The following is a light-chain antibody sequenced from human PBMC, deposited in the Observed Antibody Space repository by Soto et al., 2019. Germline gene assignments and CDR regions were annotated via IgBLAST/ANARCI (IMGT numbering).Light chain of an antibody. V-gene: IGKV1-33*01. CDR3: QQYDNLALN. Sequence: DIQMTQSQSSLSASVGDRVTITCQASQDISKYLNWYQQKPRKAPKLLIYDPSNLETGVPSRFSGSGSGKDFTFTISSLQPQDIATYYCQQYDNLALNFGGGTKVEIK. J-gene: IGKJ4*01. CDR1: QDISKY. CDR2: DPS.